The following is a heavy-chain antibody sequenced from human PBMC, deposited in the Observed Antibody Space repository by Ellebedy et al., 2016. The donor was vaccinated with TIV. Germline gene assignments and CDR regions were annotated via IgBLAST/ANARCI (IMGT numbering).Heavy chain of an antibody. CDR3: TRDDGDSGGKLDY. CDR1: GFTFSDYA. J-gene: IGHJ4*02. CDR2: ISYDGTNY. Sequence: GESLKISCVASGFTFSDYAMHWARQTPGGGLEWGAVISYDGTNYNYADPVKCRFTISRDNSRNTLYLQMNSLRADDTAVYYCTRDDGDSGGKLDYWGQGALVTVSS. D-gene: IGHD4-23*01. V-gene: IGHV3-30*03.